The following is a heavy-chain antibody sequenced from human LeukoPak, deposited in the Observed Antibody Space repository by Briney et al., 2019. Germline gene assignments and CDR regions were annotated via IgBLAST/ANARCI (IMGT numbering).Heavy chain of an antibody. CDR2: ISSSSSSYI. V-gene: IGHV3-21*01. J-gene: IGHJ3*02. CDR3: ASNDYYDSSGYYADAFDI. Sequence: GGSLRLSCAASGFTFSSYSMNWVRQAPGKGLEWVSSISSSSSSYIYYADSVKGRFTISRDNAKNPLYLQMNSLRAEDTAVYYCASNDYYDSSGYYADAFDIWGQGTMVTVSS. D-gene: IGHD3-22*01. CDR1: GFTFSSYS.